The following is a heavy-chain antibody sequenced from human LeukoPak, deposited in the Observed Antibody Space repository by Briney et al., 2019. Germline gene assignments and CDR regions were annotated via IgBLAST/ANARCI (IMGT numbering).Heavy chain of an antibody. V-gene: IGHV4-39*01. Sequence: PSETLSLTCTASGGSISSSNYYWGWIRQPPGKGLEWIGSIYYSGSTYYNPSLKSRVTISVDTSKNQFSLKLSSVTAADTAVYYCARLPYPYDSSGSPPLDYWGQGTLVTVSS. CDR1: GGSISSSNYY. CDR3: ARLPYPYDSSGSPPLDY. J-gene: IGHJ4*02. CDR2: IYYSGST. D-gene: IGHD3-22*01.